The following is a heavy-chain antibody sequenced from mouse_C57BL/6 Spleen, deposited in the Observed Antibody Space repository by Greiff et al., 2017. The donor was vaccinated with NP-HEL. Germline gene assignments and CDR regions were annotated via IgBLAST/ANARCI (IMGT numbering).Heavy chain of an antibody. CDR2: INPNNGGT. Sequence: VQLQQSGPELVKPGASVKIPCKASGYTFTDYYMDWVKQSHGKSLEWIGDINPNNGGTIYNQKFKGKATLTVDKSSSTAYMELRSLTSEDTAVYYCARRFYAMDYWGQGTSVTVSS. J-gene: IGHJ4*01. CDR3: ARRFYAMDY. V-gene: IGHV1-18*01. CDR1: GYTFTDYY.